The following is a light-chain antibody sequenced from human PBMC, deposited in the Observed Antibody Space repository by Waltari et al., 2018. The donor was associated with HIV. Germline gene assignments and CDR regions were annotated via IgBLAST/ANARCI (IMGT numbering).Light chain of an antibody. J-gene: IGLJ2*01. Sequence: QSALTQPPSASGSPGQSVTISCTGTSSDVGAYNYVSWFQQHPGKAPKLMMYDVTMRPSGVPVRFSVSKSGNTASLTVSGLQAEDEADYYCASHAGSKDVFGGGTRLTVL. V-gene: IGLV2-8*01. CDR1: SSDVGAYNY. CDR3: ASHAGSKDV. CDR2: DVT.